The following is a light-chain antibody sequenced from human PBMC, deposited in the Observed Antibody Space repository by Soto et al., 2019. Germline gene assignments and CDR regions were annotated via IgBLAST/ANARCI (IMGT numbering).Light chain of an antibody. CDR2: AAS. V-gene: IGKV1-39*01. CDR1: QSISTY. Sequence: DIQMTQSPSSLSASVGDRVTITCRASQSISTYLHWYQQKPGKAPNLLIYAASTLQSGVPSRFSGSGSGTTFTLTISSVQPEDFATYFCQHGYSTPLTFGGGTKVDIK. J-gene: IGKJ4*01. CDR3: QHGYSTPLT.